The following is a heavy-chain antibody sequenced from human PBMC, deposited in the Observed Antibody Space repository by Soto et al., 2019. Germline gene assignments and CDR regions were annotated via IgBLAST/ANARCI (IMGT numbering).Heavy chain of an antibody. Sequence: SETLSLTCAVSGDSISSYSCNGSRQTAGRGLEWIGRVYPSGHTQYRSSFETRVTVSVDMSTNQFFLELRSVTAADTAVYYCARESGENWSYEAYWGQGTQVTVSS. CDR3: ARESGENWSYEAY. V-gene: IGHV4-4*07. CDR1: GDSISSYS. CDR2: VYPSGHT. J-gene: IGHJ4*02. D-gene: IGHD1-7*01.